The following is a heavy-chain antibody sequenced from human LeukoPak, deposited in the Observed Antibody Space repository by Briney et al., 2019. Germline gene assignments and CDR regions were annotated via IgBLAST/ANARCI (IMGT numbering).Heavy chain of an antibody. D-gene: IGHD6-19*01. V-gene: IGHV1-18*04. Sequence: GASVKVSCKASGYTFTSYYMHWVRQAPGQGLEWMGWISAYNGNTNYAQKLQGRVTMTTDTSTSTAYMELRSLRSDDTAVYYCARVGPIAVAGKGWFDPWGQGTLVTVSS. CDR2: ISAYNGNT. CDR3: ARVGPIAVAGKGWFDP. J-gene: IGHJ5*02. CDR1: GYTFTSYY.